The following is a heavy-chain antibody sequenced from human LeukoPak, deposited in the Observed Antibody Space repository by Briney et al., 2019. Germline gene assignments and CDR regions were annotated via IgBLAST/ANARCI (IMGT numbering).Heavy chain of an antibody. Sequence: SETLSLTCTVSGGSISSYYWSWIRQPPGKGLEWIGYIYYSGSTNYNPSLKSRVTISVDKSKNQFSLKLSSVTAADTAVYYCASRSRYSSSRPGYWGQGTLVTVSS. V-gene: IGHV4-59*12. J-gene: IGHJ4*02. D-gene: IGHD6-13*01. CDR1: GGSISSYY. CDR2: IYYSGST. CDR3: ASRSRYSSSRPGY.